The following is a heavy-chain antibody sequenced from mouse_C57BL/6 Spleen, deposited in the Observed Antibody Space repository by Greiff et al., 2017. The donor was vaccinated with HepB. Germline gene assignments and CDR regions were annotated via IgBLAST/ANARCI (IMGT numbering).Heavy chain of an antibody. Sequence: QVQLQQPGAELVKPGASVKLSCKASGYTFTSYWMHWVKQRPGQGLEWIGMIHPNSGSTNYNEKFKSKATLTVDKSSITAYMQLSSLTSEDSAVYYCARSDYYGSSYNYAMDYWGQGTSVTVAS. V-gene: IGHV1-64*01. CDR1: GYTFTSYW. CDR2: IHPNSGST. D-gene: IGHD1-1*01. J-gene: IGHJ4*01. CDR3: ARSDYYGSSYNYAMDY.